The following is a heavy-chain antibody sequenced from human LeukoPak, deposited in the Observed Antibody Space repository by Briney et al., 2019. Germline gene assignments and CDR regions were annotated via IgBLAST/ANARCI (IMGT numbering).Heavy chain of an antibody. D-gene: IGHD2-2*02. V-gene: IGHV3-48*03. J-gene: IGHJ3*02. CDR1: GFTFSNYE. CDR3: AKDVWGHCSSPGCYSSDAFDI. Sequence: SGGSLRLSCAASGFTFSNYEMNWVRQAPGKGLEWVSYISRSAGTIYYADSVKGRFTISRDNAKNSLYLQMNSLRAEDTAVYYCAKDVWGHCSSPGCYSSDAFDIWGQGTKVIVSS. CDR2: ISRSAGTI.